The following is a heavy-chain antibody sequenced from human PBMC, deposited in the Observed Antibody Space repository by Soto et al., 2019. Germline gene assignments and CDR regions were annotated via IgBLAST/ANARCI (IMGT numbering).Heavy chain of an antibody. CDR1: GGSISSYY. J-gene: IGHJ4*02. CDR3: ARATYYDFWSGYFNFDY. D-gene: IGHD3-3*01. CDR2: IYYSGST. V-gene: IGHV4-59*01. Sequence: QVQLQESGPGLVKPSETLSLTCTVSGGSISSYYWSWIRQPPGKGLEWIGYIYYSGSTNYNPSLKSRVTISVDTSKNQFSLKLSSVTAADTAVYYCARATYYDFWSGYFNFDYWGQGTLVTVSS.